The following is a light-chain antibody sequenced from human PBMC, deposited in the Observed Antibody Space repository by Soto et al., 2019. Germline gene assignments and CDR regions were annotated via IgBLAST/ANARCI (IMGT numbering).Light chain of an antibody. CDR1: SSDVGSYNL. Sequence: QSALTQPASVSGSPGQSITISCTGTSSDVGSYNLVSWYQQHPGKAPKLMIYEVSKRPSGVSNRFSGSKSGNTASLTISGRQAEDEADDYCCSYEGSSNPQVVFGGGTKLTVL. CDR3: CSYEGSSNPQVV. V-gene: IGLV2-23*02. CDR2: EVS. J-gene: IGLJ2*01.